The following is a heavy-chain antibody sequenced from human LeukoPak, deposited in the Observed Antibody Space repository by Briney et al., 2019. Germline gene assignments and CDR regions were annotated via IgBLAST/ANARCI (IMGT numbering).Heavy chain of an antibody. D-gene: IGHD1-1*01. Sequence: GGPLRLSCVASGFTVSNYYMSWVRQAPGKGLEWVSLLYTGDTTYYAESVEGRFTISRDDSKNTIYLQMNTLRAEDTAVYYCSRGGVNYWNPRYWGQGTLVTVSS. CDR1: GFTVSNYY. CDR2: LYTGDTT. V-gene: IGHV3-53*01. J-gene: IGHJ4*01. CDR3: SRGGVNYWNPRY.